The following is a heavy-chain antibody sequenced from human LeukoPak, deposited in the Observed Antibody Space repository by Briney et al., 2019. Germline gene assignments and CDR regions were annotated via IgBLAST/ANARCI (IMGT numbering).Heavy chain of an antibody. CDR2: IYYSGST. CDR1: GGSISSGGYY. V-gene: IGHV4-39*07. Sequence: SETLSLTCTVSGGSISSGGYYWSWIRQPPGKGLEWIGSIYYSGSTYYNPSLKSRVTISVDTSKNQFSLKLSSVTAADTAVYYCASRDTATGLDWGQGTLVTVSS. D-gene: IGHD5-18*01. CDR3: ASRDTATGLD. J-gene: IGHJ4*02.